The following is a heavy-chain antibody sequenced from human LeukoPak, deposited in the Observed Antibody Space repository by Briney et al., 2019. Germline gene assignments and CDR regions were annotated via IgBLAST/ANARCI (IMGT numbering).Heavy chain of an antibody. J-gene: IGHJ6*02. CDR2: IYYSGST. D-gene: IGHD6-6*01. Sequence: SETLSLTCTVSGGSISSYYWSWIRQPPGKGLEWIGYIYYSGSTNYNPSLKSRVTISVDTSKNQCSLKLSSVTAADTAVYYCARVYSSSSLVYYYGMDVWGQGTTVTVSS. CDR3: ARVYSSSSLVYYYGMDV. V-gene: IGHV4-59*01. CDR1: GGSISSYY.